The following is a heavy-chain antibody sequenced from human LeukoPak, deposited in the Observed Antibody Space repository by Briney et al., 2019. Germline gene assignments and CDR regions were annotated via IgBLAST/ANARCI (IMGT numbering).Heavy chain of an antibody. V-gene: IGHV3-15*01. CDR2: IQRKTDGGTT. J-gene: IGHJ4*02. CDR3: TSTLGY. D-gene: IGHD3-16*01. CDR1: GFTFSNVW. Sequence: GGSLRLSCAASGFTFSNVWMTWVRQAPGRGLEWVGRIQRKTDGGTTDYAAAVKGRFIISRDDSKNTLYLQMNSLKTEDTAIYYCTSTLGYWGQGILVTVSS.